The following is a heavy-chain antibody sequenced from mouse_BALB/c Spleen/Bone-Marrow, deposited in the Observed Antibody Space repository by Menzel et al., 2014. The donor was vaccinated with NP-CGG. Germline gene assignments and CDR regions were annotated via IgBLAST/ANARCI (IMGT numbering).Heavy chain of an antibody. CDR2: IDPANDNS. Sequence: EAQLQQSGAELVKPGASVKLSCAASGFNIKDTFIHWVKQRPEQGLEWIGSIDPANDNSKFDPKFQGKATLTADTSSNTAYLQLSSLTSEDTAVYFCTRNYVSHYFDYWGQGTTLTVSS. V-gene: IGHV14-3*02. D-gene: IGHD1-1*01. CDR1: GFNIKDTF. J-gene: IGHJ2*01. CDR3: TRNYVSHYFDY.